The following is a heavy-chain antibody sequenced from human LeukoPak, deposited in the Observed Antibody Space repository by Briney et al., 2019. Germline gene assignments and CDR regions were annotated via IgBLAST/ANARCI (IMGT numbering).Heavy chain of an antibody. D-gene: IGHD3-22*01. CDR2: ISAYNGNT. CDR1: GYSFTSYG. J-gene: IGHJ4*02. CDR3: ARDGSVSSGYPNY. Sequence: GESLKISCKGSGYSFTSYGISWVRQAPGQGLEWMGWISAYNGNTNYAQKLQGRVTMTINTSTSTAYMELRSLRSDDTAVYYCARDGSVSSGYPNYWGQGTLVTVSS. V-gene: IGHV1-18*01.